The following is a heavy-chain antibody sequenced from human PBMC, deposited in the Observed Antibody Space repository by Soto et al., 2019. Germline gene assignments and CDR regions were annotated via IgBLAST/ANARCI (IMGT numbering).Heavy chain of an antibody. D-gene: IGHD6-19*01. Sequence: ASVKVSCKASGCTFTSYAMHWVRQAPGQRLEWMGWINAGNGNTKYSQKFQGRVTITRDTSASTAYMELSSLRSEDTAVYYCARMGIAVAGFDYWGQGTLVTVSS. CDR2: INAGNGNT. V-gene: IGHV1-3*01. J-gene: IGHJ4*02. CDR1: GCTFTSYA. CDR3: ARMGIAVAGFDY.